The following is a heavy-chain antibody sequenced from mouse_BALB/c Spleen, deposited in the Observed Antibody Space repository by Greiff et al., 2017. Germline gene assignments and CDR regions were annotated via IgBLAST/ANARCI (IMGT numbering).Heavy chain of an antibody. CDR1: GYTFTSYW. V-gene: IGHV1-7*01. J-gene: IGHJ4*01. CDR2: INPSTGYT. Sequence: VQLQQSGAELAKPGASVKMSCKASGYTFTSYWMHWVKQRPGQGLEWIGYINPSTGYTEYNQKFKDKATLTADKSSSTAYMQLSSLTSEDSAVYYCARRGGLTTPYYYAMDYWGQGTSVTVSS. CDR3: ARRGGLTTPYYYAMDY. D-gene: IGHD1-1*01.